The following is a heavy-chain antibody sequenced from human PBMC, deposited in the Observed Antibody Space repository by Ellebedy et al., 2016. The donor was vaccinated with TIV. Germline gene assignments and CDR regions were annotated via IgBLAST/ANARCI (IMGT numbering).Heavy chain of an antibody. V-gene: IGHV3-7*02. J-gene: IGHJ4*02. CDR3: ARGGGCGSGDCWAFDY. D-gene: IGHD2-21*02. Sequence: GESLKISCAASGFTFTRYWMAWLRQAPGKGLEYVAHIKFDEIEKYYADSVKGRFTISRENARNSLYLQRNSLRVCDTSVYYCARGGGCGSGDCWAFDYWGQGTLVTVSS. CDR1: GFTFTRYW. CDR2: IKFDEIEK.